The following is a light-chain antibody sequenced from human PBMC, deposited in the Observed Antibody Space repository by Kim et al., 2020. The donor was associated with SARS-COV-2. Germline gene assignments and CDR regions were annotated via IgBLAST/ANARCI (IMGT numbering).Light chain of an antibody. Sequence: QAVVSQPPSASGTPGQRVTISCSGSTSNIGSNTVNWYQQLPGTAPKLLMHSNNQRPSGVPDRFSGSKSGTSAFLAISGLQSEDEADYYCASWDDSLNGQVVFGGGTQLTVL. CDR1: TSNIGSNT. CDR2: SNN. CDR3: ASWDDSLNGQVV. V-gene: IGLV1-44*01. J-gene: IGLJ2*01.